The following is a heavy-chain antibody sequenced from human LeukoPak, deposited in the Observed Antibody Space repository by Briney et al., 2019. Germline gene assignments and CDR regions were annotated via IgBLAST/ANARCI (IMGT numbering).Heavy chain of an antibody. CDR2: ISTTSSYT. Sequence: GGSLRLSCAASGFTFSAYYMSWVRQAPGKGLEWVSYISTTSSYTNHADSVKGRFTISRDNAKNSLYLQMNSLRAEDTAVYYCARGIAAAANYFDYWGQGTLVTVSS. J-gene: IGHJ4*02. CDR1: GFTFSAYY. D-gene: IGHD6-13*01. V-gene: IGHV3-11*05. CDR3: ARGIAAAANYFDY.